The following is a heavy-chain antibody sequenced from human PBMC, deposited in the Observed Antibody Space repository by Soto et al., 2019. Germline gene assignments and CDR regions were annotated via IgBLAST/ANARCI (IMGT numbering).Heavy chain of an antibody. D-gene: IGHD6-13*01. V-gene: IGHV4-34*12. Sequence: SETLSLTCTVYGGSFRGYWWTWIRQPPGKALEWIGEIVHSGTTNYNPSLESRVTISVDTSKNQFSLRLSSVTAADTAMYFCARGQILPYSSTWRPFDSWGQGTLVTVSS. CDR3: ARGQILPYSSTWRPFDS. J-gene: IGHJ4*02. CDR1: GGSFRGYW. CDR2: IVHSGTT.